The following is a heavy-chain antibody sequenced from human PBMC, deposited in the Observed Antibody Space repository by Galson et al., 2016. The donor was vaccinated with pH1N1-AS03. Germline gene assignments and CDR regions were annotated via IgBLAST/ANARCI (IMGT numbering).Heavy chain of an antibody. J-gene: IGHJ6*02. CDR1: GFSLSTGGMR. CDR2: IDWDDGT. D-gene: IGHD5-24*01. CDR3: ARTLNYNTGLDV. Sequence: PALVKPTQTLTLTCTVSGFSLSTGGMRVSWIRQPPGKALEWLGRIDWDDGTFYNTSLKTRLTISKDTSKNQVVLTMTNMDPVDTGTYYCARTLNYNTGLDVWGPGATVTVSS. V-gene: IGHV2-70*04.